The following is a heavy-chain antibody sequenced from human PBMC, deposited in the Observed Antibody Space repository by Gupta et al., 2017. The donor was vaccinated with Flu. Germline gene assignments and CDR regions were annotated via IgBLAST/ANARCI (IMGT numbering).Heavy chain of an antibody. V-gene: IGHV3-23*01. D-gene: IGHD3-9*01. CDR2: ISGNFGSAT. CDR3: VKDPVHYHSGSGYYYMDV. CDR1: GFTFSSYA. Sequence: EVQLLESGGGLVQPGGSLRLSCEVSGFTFSSYAMSWVRQVPGMGLEWVSAISGNFGSATQYADSVRGRFTISRDNSKNTLYLQMNSLRAEDTAIYYCVKDPVHYHSGSGYYYMDVWGKGTTVTVSS. J-gene: IGHJ6*03.